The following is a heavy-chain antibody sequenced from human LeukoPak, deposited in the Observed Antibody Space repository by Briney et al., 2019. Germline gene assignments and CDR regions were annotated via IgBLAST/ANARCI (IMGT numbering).Heavy chain of an antibody. CDR2: INHSGST. V-gene: IGHV4-39*07. J-gene: IGHJ6*02. D-gene: IGHD3-10*01. CDR1: GGSISSGGYY. CDR3: ARDPPRHAVQRYYYYGMDV. Sequence: PSETLSLTCTVSGGSISSGGYYWSWIRQPPGKGLEWIGEINHSGSTNYNPSLKSRVTISVDTSKNQFSLKLSSVTAADTAVYYCARDPPRHAVQRYYYYGMDVWGQGTTVTVSS.